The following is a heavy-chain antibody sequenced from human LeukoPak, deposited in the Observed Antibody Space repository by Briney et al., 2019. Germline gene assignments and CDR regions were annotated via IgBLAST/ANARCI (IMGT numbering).Heavy chain of an antibody. CDR3: AREERIYYGSGSYRTLDY. CDR1: GYTFTGYY. J-gene: IGHJ4*02. D-gene: IGHD3-10*01. Sequence: ASVKVSCKASGYTFTGYYMHWVRQAPGQGLEWMGWINPNSGGTNYAQKFQGRVTMTRDTSISTAYMELSRLRSDDTAVYYCAREERIYYGSGSYRTLDYRGQGTLVTVSS. CDR2: INPNSGGT. V-gene: IGHV1-2*02.